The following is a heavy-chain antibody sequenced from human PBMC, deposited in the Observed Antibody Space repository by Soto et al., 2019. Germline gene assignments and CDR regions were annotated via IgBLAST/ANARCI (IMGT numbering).Heavy chain of an antibody. CDR1: GGSFSGYY. CDR2: INHSGST. D-gene: IGHD3-16*02. CDR3: ARGFFSQSAVWGSDRYPPYYYYDMDV. V-gene: IGHV4-34*01. Sequence: QVQLQQWGAGLLKPSETLSLTCAVYGGSFSGYYWSWIRQPPGKGLEWIGEINHSGSTNYNPSLMRHGTITVDTSKTQFSLKLSAVTAADTAVYYCARGFFSQSAVWGSDRYPPYYYYDMDVWGQGTTVTVSS. J-gene: IGHJ6*02.